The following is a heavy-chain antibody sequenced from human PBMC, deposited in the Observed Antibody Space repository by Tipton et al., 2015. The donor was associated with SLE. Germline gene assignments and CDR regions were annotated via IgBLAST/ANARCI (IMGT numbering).Heavy chain of an antibody. V-gene: IGHV4-34*01. J-gene: IGHJ3*02. Sequence: TLSLTCGVYGGSFSGYYWSWIRQPPGEGLEWIGTISYSGNTYNKPSLKSRVTISIDTSKNQFSLKLASAAAADTAVYYCARLIAVAGTYDACDIWGQGTMVTVSS. CDR3: ARLIAVAGTYDACDI. D-gene: IGHD6-19*01. CDR2: ISYSGNT. CDR1: GGSFSGYY.